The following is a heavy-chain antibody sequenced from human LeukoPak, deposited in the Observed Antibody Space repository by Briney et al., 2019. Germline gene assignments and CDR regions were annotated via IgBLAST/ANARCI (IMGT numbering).Heavy chain of an antibody. V-gene: IGHV3-74*01. Sequence: LGGSLRLSCAASGFTFTSSWTHWVRQTPGKGLVWVSRINSDGSNRNYADSVKGRFTISRDNAKNALYLQMDSLRAEDAAAYYCARPQDGYNGFDCWGQGTLVTVSS. CDR3: ARPQDGYNGFDC. CDR2: INSDGSNR. J-gene: IGHJ4*02. CDR1: GFTFTSSW. D-gene: IGHD5-24*01.